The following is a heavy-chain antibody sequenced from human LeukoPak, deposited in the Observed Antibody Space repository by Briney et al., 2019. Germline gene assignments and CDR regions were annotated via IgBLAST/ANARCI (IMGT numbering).Heavy chain of an antibody. Sequence: SETLSLTCTVSGGSNSRSSNYWGWIRQSPGKGLEWIGSIYYSGSTYYNPSLKSRVTISIDTSKNQFSLKLSSVTAADTAVYYCATTTIRLGYWGQGTLVTVSS. J-gene: IGHJ4*02. D-gene: IGHD1-1*01. CDR3: ATTTIRLGY. CDR2: IYYSGST. CDR1: GGSNSRSSNY. V-gene: IGHV4-39*07.